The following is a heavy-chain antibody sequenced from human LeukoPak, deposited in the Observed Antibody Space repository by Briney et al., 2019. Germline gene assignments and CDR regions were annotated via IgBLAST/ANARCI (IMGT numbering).Heavy chain of an antibody. CDR2: ISYDGSNT. Sequence: GGSLRLSCAASGFTFSVYGMHWVRQAPGKGLEWVAVISYDGSNTYYADSVKGGFTISRDNSRNTLYLQMNSLRAEDTAVYYCARDQRGASIVGATFDYFDYWGQGTLVTVSS. V-gene: IGHV3-33*05. J-gene: IGHJ4*02. CDR3: ARDQRGASIVGATFDYFDY. D-gene: IGHD1-26*01. CDR1: GFTFSVYG.